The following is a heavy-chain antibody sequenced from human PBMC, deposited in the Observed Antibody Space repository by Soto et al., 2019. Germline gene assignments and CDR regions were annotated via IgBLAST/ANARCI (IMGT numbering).Heavy chain of an antibody. J-gene: IGHJ4*02. V-gene: IGHV4-61*08. Sequence: QVQLQESGPGLVKPSETLSLTCTVSGGSVSSGDYYWSWIRQPPGKGLEWIGYVHYSGSTKYNPSLESRVIISVDTSKNQFSLKLNSVTAADTVVYYCARVAASGSWVFDYWGQGTLVTVSS. CDR3: ARVAASGSWVFDY. D-gene: IGHD6-13*01. CDR2: VHYSGST. CDR1: GGSVSSGDYY.